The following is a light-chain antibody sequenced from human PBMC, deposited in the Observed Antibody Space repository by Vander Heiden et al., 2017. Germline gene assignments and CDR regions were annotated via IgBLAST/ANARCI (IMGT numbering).Light chain of an antibody. Sequence: AIQMTQSPSSLSASVGDRVTITCRASQGIRNDLGWYQQKPGKTPKLLIYAASSLRSGVPSSVSGSGSGIDFTLTSMSLQPEDFSTYYYLQNYNYPPTFGQGTKVEIK. CDR1: QGIRND. CDR2: AAS. V-gene: IGKV1-6*01. J-gene: IGKJ1*01. CDR3: LQNYNYPPT.